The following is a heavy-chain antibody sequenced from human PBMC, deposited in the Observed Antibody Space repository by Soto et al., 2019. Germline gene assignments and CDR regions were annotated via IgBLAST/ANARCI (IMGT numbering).Heavy chain of an antibody. CDR3: ARDGSGSSWYPEYFQH. V-gene: IGHV3-48*03. Sequence: EVQLVESGGGLVQPGGSLRLSRAASGFTFSSYEMNWVRQAPGKGLEWVSYISSSGSTIYYADSVKGRFTISRDNAKNSLYLQMNSLRAEDTAVYYCARDGSGSSWYPEYFQHWGQGTLVTVSS. D-gene: IGHD6-13*01. CDR2: ISSSGSTI. J-gene: IGHJ1*01. CDR1: GFTFSSYE.